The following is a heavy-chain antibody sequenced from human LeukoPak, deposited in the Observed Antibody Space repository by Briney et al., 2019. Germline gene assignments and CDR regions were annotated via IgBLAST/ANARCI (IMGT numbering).Heavy chain of an antibody. CDR2: ISYDGSNK. CDR3: ARDVTGTHSSGYYT. J-gene: IGHJ5*02. CDR1: GFTFSSYA. V-gene: IGHV3-30*14. Sequence: GGSLRLSCATSGFTFSSYAMHWVRQAPGKGLEWVAVISYDGSNKHYADSVKGRFTISRDNSKNTLYLQMNSLRAEDTAVYYCARDVTGTHSSGYYTWGQGTLVTVSS. D-gene: IGHD3-22*01.